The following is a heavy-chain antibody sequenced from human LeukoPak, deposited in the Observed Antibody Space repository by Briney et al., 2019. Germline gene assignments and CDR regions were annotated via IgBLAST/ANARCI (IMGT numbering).Heavy chain of an antibody. CDR1: GFTVSSNY. J-gene: IGHJ6*02. Sequence: KTGGSLRLSCAASGFTVSSNYMSWVRQAPGKGLEWVSAISGSGSTIYYADSVNGRFTISRDNAKNSLYLQMNSLRAEDTAVYYCARDNLAGSYYYYGMDVWGQGTTVTVPS. CDR3: ARDNLAGSYYYYGMDV. CDR2: ISGSGSTI. V-gene: IGHV3-11*01. D-gene: IGHD6-19*01.